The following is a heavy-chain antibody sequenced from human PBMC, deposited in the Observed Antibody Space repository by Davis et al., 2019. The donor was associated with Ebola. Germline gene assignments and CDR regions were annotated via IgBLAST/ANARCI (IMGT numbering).Heavy chain of an antibody. Sequence: GESLKISCAASGFTFSDYSLSWVRQAPGKGLEWVSYISSSSSTIYYADSVKGRFTVSRDNAKNSLYLQMNSLRAEDTAVYYCARIAIEYYYDSSGSAFDYWGQGTLVTVSS. V-gene: IGHV3-48*04. CDR2: ISSSSSTI. CDR1: GFTFSDYS. D-gene: IGHD3-22*01. CDR3: ARIAIEYYYDSSGSAFDY. J-gene: IGHJ4*02.